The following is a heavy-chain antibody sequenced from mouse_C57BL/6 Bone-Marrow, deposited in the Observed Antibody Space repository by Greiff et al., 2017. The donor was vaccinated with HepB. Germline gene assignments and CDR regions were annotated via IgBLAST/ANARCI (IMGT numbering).Heavy chain of an antibody. CDR1: GFTFSDYG. J-gene: IGHJ4*01. CDR2: ISNLAYSI. D-gene: IGHD2-2*01. Sequence: EVQRVESGGGLVQPGGSLKLSCAASGFTFSDYGMAWVRQAPRKGPEWVAFISNLAYSIYYADTVTGRFTISRENAKNTLYLEMSSLRSEDTAMYYCARQNYGYDGGYAMDYWGQGTSVTVSS. V-gene: IGHV5-15*01. CDR3: ARQNYGYDGGYAMDY.